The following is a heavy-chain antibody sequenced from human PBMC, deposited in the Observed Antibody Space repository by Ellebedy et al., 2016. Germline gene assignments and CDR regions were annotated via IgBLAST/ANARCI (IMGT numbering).Heavy chain of an antibody. Sequence: GGSLRLSCAASGFTFSIYWMSWVRQAPGKGLECVANIKQDGSEKSYVDSVKGRFTVSRDNSKNTLYLQMNSLRAEDTAVYYCARDWGIFGVVDDGGFDYWGQGTLVTVSS. D-gene: IGHD3-3*01. V-gene: IGHV3-7*01. CDR1: GFTFSIYW. CDR3: ARDWGIFGVVDDGGFDY. CDR2: IKQDGSEK. J-gene: IGHJ4*02.